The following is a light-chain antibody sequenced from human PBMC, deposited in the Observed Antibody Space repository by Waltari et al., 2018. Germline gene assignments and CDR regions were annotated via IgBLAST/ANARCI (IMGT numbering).Light chain of an antibody. CDR2: GRN. CDR1: SLRTYY. CDR3: NSRDNSINHRV. V-gene: IGLV3-19*01. J-gene: IGLJ2*01. Sequence: SSELTQDPAVSVALGQTVRITCQGDSLRTYYGSWYQQKPGQAPILIVYGRNNRPSGIPDRFAGSSSGNTASLTSAGAQAEDEAVYYYNSRDNSINHRVFGGGTKLTVL.